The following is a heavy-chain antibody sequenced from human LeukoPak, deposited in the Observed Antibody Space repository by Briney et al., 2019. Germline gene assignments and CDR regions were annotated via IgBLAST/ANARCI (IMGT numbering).Heavy chain of an antibody. CDR2: IDRYGSTT. CDR1: GFTFSDYC. D-gene: IGHD1-26*01. V-gene: IGHV3-74*01. Sequence: GGSLRLSCAASGFTFSDYCMHWVRQAPGKGLVWVSRIDRYGSTTYYADSVKGRFTISRDTAKNTLYLQMNSLRAEDTAVYYCAREHRNVGATVDNWGQGTLVTVSS. J-gene: IGHJ4*02. CDR3: AREHRNVGATVDN.